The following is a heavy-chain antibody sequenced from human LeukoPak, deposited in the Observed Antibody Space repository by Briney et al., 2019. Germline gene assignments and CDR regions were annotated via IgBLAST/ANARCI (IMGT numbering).Heavy chain of an antibody. V-gene: IGHV4-59*12. Sequence: PSETLSLTCTVSGGSISSYYWSWIRQPPGKGLEWIGYIYYSGSTNYNPSLKSRVTISVDTSKNQFSLKLSSVTAADTAVYYCARYYYDSSGTLDYWGQGTLVTVSS. J-gene: IGHJ4*02. D-gene: IGHD3-22*01. CDR3: ARYYYDSSGTLDY. CDR2: IYYSGST. CDR1: GGSISSYY.